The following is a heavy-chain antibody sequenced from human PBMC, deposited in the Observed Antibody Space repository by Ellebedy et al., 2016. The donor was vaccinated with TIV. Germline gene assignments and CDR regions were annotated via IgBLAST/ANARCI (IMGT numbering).Heavy chain of an antibody. J-gene: IGHJ6*02. D-gene: IGHD2-2*01. V-gene: IGHV1-69*13. CDR1: GGTFSSYG. CDR2: IIPIFGTA. CDR3: ASRIVVVGLATGVNYGMDV. Sequence: SVKVSXKASGGTFSSYGISWVRQAPGQGLEWMGGIIPIFGTANYAQKFQGRVTITADESTSTAYMELSSLRSEDTAVYYCASRIVVVGLATGVNYGMDVWGQGTTVTVSS.